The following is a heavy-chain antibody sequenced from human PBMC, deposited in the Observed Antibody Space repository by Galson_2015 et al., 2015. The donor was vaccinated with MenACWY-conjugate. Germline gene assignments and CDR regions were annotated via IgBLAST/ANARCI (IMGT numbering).Heavy chain of an antibody. J-gene: IGHJ6*02. Sequence: SLRLSCAVSGFTFRNYWMTWVRQAPGKGLEWVASIKKDGSEKYYVDSVKGRFTISRDNTKNSVYLERNSLRAEDTAVYYCARGHYGMDVWGQGTTVTASS. CDR2: IKKDGSEK. CDR3: ARGHYGMDV. V-gene: IGHV3-7*03. CDR1: GFTFRNYW.